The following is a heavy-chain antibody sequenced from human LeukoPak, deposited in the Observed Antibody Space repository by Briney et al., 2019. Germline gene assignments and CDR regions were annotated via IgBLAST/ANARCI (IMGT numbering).Heavy chain of an antibody. V-gene: IGHV3-23*01. D-gene: IGHD1-26*01. CDR2: ISISGGST. CDR3: AKGIQWELPFDY. J-gene: IGHJ4*02. CDR1: GFTFSSYA. Sequence: GGSLSLSCAASGFTFSSYAMSWVRQAPGKGLEWVSAISISGGSTYYADSVKGRFTISRDRSKNTLYLQMNSLRAEDTAVYYCAKGIQWELPFDYWGQGTLVTVSS.